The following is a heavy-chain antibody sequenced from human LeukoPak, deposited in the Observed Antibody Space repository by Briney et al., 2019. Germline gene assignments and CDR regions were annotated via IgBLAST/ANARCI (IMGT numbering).Heavy chain of an antibody. CDR1: GYTFTSYG. Sequence: ASVKVSCKASGYTFTSYGISWVRQAPGQGLEWMGWISAYNGNTNYAQKLQGRVTMTTDTSTSTAYMELRSLRSEDTAVYYCAGGTYSSGWDYYYYMDVWGKGTTVTVSS. CDR3: AGGTYSSGWDYYYYMDV. J-gene: IGHJ6*03. V-gene: IGHV1-18*01. D-gene: IGHD6-25*01. CDR2: ISAYNGNT.